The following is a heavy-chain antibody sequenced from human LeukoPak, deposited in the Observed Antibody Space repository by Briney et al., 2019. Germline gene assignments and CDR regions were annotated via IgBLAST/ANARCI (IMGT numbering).Heavy chain of an antibody. J-gene: IGHJ6*03. CDR1: RYTFTGYY. CDR2: IDPNSGGT. V-gene: IGHV1-2*02. Sequence: ASVKVSCKASRYTFTGYYMHWVRQAPGQGLQWMGWIDPNSGGTNYAQKFQGRVTMTRDTTISTAYMELSSLRSDDTAEYYCARGVWSGYNYYYYMDVWGKGTTVTVSS. D-gene: IGHD3-3*01. CDR3: ARGVWSGYNYYYYMDV.